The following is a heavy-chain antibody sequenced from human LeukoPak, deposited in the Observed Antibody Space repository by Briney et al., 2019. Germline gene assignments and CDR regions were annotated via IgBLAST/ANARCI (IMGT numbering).Heavy chain of an antibody. Sequence: GGSLRLSCAASGFTFSSYAMSWVRQAPGKGLEWVSAISGSGGSTYYADSVKGRFSISRDNSKNTLCLQMNSLRADDTAVYYCAKDSRTTSGYSSAWYWGQGTLVTVSS. V-gene: IGHV3-23*01. CDR2: ISGSGGST. CDR3: AKDSRTTSGYSSAWY. CDR1: GFTFSSYA. J-gene: IGHJ4*02. D-gene: IGHD6-19*01.